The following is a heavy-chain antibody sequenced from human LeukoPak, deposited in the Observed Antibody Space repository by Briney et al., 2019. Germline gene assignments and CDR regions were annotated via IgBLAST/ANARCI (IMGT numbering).Heavy chain of an antibody. Sequence: PGGSLRLSCAASGFTFSSYAMSWVRQAPGEGLEWVSTISSSGATTYYADSVKGRFTISRDNSENTLYLQMNSLRAEDTAVYHCAKRRGSYGPFDYWGQGTLATVSS. J-gene: IGHJ4*02. CDR1: GFTFSSYA. CDR3: AKRRGSYGPFDY. CDR2: ISSSGATT. V-gene: IGHV3-23*01. D-gene: IGHD1-26*01.